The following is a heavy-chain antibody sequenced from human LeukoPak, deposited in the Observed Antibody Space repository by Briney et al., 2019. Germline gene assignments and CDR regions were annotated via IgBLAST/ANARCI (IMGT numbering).Heavy chain of an antibody. J-gene: IGHJ3*02. V-gene: IGHV4-39*01. Sequence: PSETLSLTCTVSGGSISSSSYYWGWIRQPPGKGLEWIGSIYYSGSTYYNPSLKSRVTISVDTSKNQFSLKLSSVTAADTAVYYCARQGWYYDSSGYSAFDIWGQGTMVTVSS. CDR2: IYYSGST. D-gene: IGHD3-22*01. CDR1: GGSISSSSYY. CDR3: ARQGWYYDSSGYSAFDI.